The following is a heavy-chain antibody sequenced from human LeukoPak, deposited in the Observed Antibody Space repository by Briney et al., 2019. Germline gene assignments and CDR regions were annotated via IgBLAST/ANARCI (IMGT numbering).Heavy chain of an antibody. V-gene: IGHV4-39*07. CDR1: GGSISSSSYY. J-gene: IGHJ4*02. D-gene: IGHD6-19*01. CDR3: AREARGSGWYSADY. CDR2: IYYSGST. Sequence: SETLSLTCTVSGGSISSSSYYWGWIRQPPGKGLEWIGSIYYSGSTYYNPSLKSRVTISVDTSKNQFSLKLSSVTAADTAVYYCAREARGSGWYSADYWGQGTLVTVSS.